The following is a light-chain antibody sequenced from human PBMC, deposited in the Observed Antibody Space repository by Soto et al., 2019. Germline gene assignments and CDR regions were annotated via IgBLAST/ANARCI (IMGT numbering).Light chain of an antibody. V-gene: IGLV2-23*02. Sequence: QSALTQPASLSGSPGQSITISCTGTSSDVGSYDLVSWYQHHPGKAPKLMIYEVSKRPSGVSNRFSGSKSDNTASLTISGLQAEDEADYYCCSFAGSSTYVFGTGTKLTVL. J-gene: IGLJ1*01. CDR3: CSFAGSSTYV. CDR1: SSDVGSYDL. CDR2: EVS.